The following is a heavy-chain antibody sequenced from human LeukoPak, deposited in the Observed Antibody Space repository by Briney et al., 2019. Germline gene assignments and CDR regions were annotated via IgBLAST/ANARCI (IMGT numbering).Heavy chain of an antibody. D-gene: IGHD3-22*01. CDR3: ARTDLYDSSGYFDY. CDR2: INHSGST. J-gene: IGHJ4*02. Sequence: PSETLSLTCAVYGGSFSGYYWSWIRQPPGKGLEWIGEINHSGSTNYNPSLKSRVTISVDTSKNQFSLKLGSVTAADTAVYYCARTDLYDSSGYFDYWGQGTLVTVSS. CDR1: GGSFSGYY. V-gene: IGHV4-34*01.